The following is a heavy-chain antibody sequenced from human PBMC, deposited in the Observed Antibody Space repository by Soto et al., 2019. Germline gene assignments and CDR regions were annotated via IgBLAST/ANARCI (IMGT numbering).Heavy chain of an antibody. CDR1: GGTFSSYA. Sequence: SVKVSCKASGGTFSSYAISWVRQAPGQGLEWMGGIIPIFGTANYAQKFQGRVTITADESTSTAYMELSSLRSEDTAVYYCACGSYYPQIFDYWGQGTLVTVSS. D-gene: IGHD1-26*01. V-gene: IGHV1-69*13. J-gene: IGHJ4*01. CDR3: ACGSYYPQIFDY. CDR2: IIPIFGTA.